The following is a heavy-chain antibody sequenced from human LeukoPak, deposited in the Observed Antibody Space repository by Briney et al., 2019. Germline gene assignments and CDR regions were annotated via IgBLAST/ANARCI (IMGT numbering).Heavy chain of an antibody. CDR2: IYTSGST. CDR3: ARAQWEVRGASGYYFDY. J-gene: IGHJ4*02. D-gene: IGHD3-10*01. Sequence: SETLSLTCTVSGGSISSYYWSWIRQPAGKGLEWIGRIYTSGSTNYNPSLKSRVTMSVDTSKNQFSLKLSSVTAADTAVYYCARAQWEVRGASGYYFDYWGQGTLVTVSS. CDR1: GGSISSYY. V-gene: IGHV4-4*07.